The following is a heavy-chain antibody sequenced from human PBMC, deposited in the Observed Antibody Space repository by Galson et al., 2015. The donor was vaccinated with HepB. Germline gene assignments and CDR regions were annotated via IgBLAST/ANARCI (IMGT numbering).Heavy chain of an antibody. D-gene: IGHD3-22*01. J-gene: IGHJ4*02. Sequence: SLRLSCAASGFTFSGYAMSWVRQAPGKGLEWVSSISGSGGNTYYADSVKGRLTISRDNSKNTLYLQMHSLRAEDTAVYYCARDARFGSLPRGYFDTSGYYSDYWGQGTLVTVSS. CDR3: ARDARFGSLPRGYFDTSGYYSDY. CDR1: GFTFSGYA. CDR2: ISGSGGNT. V-gene: IGHV3-23*01.